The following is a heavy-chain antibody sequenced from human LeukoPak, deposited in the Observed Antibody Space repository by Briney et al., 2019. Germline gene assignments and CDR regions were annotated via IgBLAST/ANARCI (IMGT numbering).Heavy chain of an antibody. CDR1: GGSISSYY. CDR3: ARGISSCSSTSCYFSPISRRVWFDP. D-gene: IGHD2-2*01. J-gene: IGHJ5*02. Sequence: SETLSLTCTVSGGSISSYYWSWIRQPPGKGLEWIGSIYYSGITYYNPSLKSRATISVDTSKNQFSLKLSSVTAADTAAYYCARGISSCSSTSCYFSPISRRVWFDPWGQGTLVTVSS. CDR2: IYYSGIT. V-gene: IGHV4-59*12.